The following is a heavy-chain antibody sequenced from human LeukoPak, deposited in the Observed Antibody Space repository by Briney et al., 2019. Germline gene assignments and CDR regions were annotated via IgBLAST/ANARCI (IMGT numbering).Heavy chain of an antibody. CDR1: GGSISSYY. J-gene: IGHJ4*02. Sequence: SETLSLTCTVSGGSISSYYWNWIRQPPGKGLEWIGYGSYSGSTDYNPSLKSRVTISVDASKNQFSLKLSSVTAADTAVYYCARAYGSYSFDYWGQGTLVTVSS. CDR3: ARAYGSYSFDY. V-gene: IGHV4-59*01. D-gene: IGHD1-26*01. CDR2: GSYSGST.